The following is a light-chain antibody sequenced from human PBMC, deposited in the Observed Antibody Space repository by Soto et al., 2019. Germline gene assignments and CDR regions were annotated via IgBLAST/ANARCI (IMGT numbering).Light chain of an antibody. Sequence: DVQVTQSTSTLSASVGDRVTITCRASQSFTSWLAWYQQKPGKAPKLLIYKASSLESGVPSRFSGSGSGTEATLTISSLQPDDFATYYCQQYNSYPLTFGGGTKVEIK. CDR1: QSFTSW. J-gene: IGKJ4*01. CDR3: QQYNSYPLT. V-gene: IGKV1-5*03. CDR2: KAS.